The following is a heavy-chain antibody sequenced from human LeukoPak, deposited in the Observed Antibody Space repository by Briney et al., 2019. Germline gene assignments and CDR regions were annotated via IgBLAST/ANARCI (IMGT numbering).Heavy chain of an antibody. CDR3: ARRYSSSWFTHYYFDY. V-gene: IGHV3-7*01. Sequence: ETLSLTCTVSGGSISSGSYYWSWVRQAPGKGLEWVANIKQDGSEKYYVDSVKGRFTISRDNAKNSLYLQMNSLRAEDTAVYYCARRYSSSWFTHYYFDYWGQGTLVTVSS. CDR1: GGSISSGSYY. D-gene: IGHD6-13*01. CDR2: IKQDGSEK. J-gene: IGHJ4*02.